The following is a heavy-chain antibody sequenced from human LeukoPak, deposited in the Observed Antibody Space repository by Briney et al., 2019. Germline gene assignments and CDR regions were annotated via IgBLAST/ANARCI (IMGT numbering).Heavy chain of an antibody. CDR2: ISYNAGST. CDR3: VRRTGNYFDY. Sequence: GGSLRLSCSASGFTLSSHAMHWVRQAPGKALEYVSAISYNAGSTYYANSVKDRFTISRDNSKNTLYLQMSSLRPEDTAVFYCVRRTGNYFDYWGQGTLVTVSS. J-gene: IGHJ4*02. CDR1: GFTLSSHA. V-gene: IGHV3-64D*09. D-gene: IGHD3/OR15-3a*01.